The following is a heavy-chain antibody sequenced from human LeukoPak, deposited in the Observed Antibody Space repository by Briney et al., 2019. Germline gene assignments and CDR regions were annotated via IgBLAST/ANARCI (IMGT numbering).Heavy chain of an antibody. CDR1: GITVIINY. Sequence: HAGGSLRLSCAVAGITVIINYIGWVRHAARKGLEWVSVLYSAESTYYADSVSGSFTISRHNFANTLYLQMNTLTAEHTRIYYCAREGDGGYFQYWGQGTLVIVSS. D-gene: IGHD4-23*01. CDR2: LYSAEST. CDR3: AREGDGGYFQY. V-gene: IGHV3-66*01. J-gene: IGHJ1*01.